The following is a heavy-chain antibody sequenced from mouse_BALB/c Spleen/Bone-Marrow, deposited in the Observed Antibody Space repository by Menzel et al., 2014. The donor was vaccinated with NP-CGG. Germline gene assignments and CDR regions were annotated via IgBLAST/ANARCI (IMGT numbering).Heavy chain of an antibody. D-gene: IGHD1-1*01. CDR3: ARGSSYSDY. J-gene: IGHJ2*01. CDR1: GYTFTDYA. Sequence: VKVVESGPEVVRPGASVKISCKGSGYTFTDYAMHWVKQSHAKSLEWIGVISTYNGNTNYNQKFKGKVTMTVDKSSRTAYMELARLTSEDSAIYYCARGSSYSDYWGQGTTLTVSS. V-gene: IGHV1-67*01. CDR2: ISTYNGNT.